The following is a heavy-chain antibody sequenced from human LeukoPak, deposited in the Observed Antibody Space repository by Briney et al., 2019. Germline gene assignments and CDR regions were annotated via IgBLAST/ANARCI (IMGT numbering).Heavy chain of an antibody. D-gene: IGHD2-15*01. V-gene: IGHV1-69*05. CDR3: ARDRWRDVCSGGSCNKFDY. CDR1: GGTFSSYA. Sequence: SVKVSCKASGGTFSSYAISWVRQAPGQGLEWMGRIIPIFGTANYAQKFLGRVTITTDESTSTAYMELSSLRSEDTAVYYCARDRWRDVCSGGSCNKFDYWGQGTLVTVSS. CDR2: IIPIFGTA. J-gene: IGHJ4*02.